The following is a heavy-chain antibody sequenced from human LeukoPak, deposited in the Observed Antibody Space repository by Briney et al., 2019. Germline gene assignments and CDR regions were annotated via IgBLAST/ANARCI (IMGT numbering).Heavy chain of an antibody. D-gene: IGHD2-21*02. J-gene: IGHJ5*02. CDR3: ARQTGGDPGQQRGWFDH. V-gene: IGHV4-59*08. CDR1: GGSFSGYY. CDR2: IHSGGGT. Sequence: SDTLSLTCSVSGGSFSGYYWIWIRQPPGSGLEWVAYIHSGGGTNYNPSLKSRVTISVDTSKNQFSLKLSSVTAADTAVYYCARQTGGDPGQQRGWFDHWGQGTLVTVSS.